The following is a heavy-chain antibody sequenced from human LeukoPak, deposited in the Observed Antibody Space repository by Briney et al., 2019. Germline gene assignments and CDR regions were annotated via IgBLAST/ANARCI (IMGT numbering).Heavy chain of an antibody. V-gene: IGHV4-38-2*02. Sequence: PSETLSLTCTVSGYSISSGYYWGWIRQPPGKGLEWIGSTHYSGSTYYNPSLKSRVTISEDTSKNQFSLKLSSVTAADTAVYYCAREVRSAWASFDPWGQGTLVTVSS. J-gene: IGHJ5*02. CDR2: THYSGST. CDR3: AREVRSAWASFDP. D-gene: IGHD1-26*01. CDR1: GYSISSGYY.